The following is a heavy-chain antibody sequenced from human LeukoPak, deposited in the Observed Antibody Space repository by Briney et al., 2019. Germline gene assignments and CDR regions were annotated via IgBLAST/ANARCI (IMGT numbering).Heavy chain of an antibody. D-gene: IGHD2-15*01. Sequence: SETLSLTCTVSGYSISSGYYWGWIRQPPGKGLEWIGSIYHSGSTYYNPSLKSRVTISVDTSKNQFSLKLSSVTAADTAVYYCASSLRRLPKPEDAFDIWGQGTMVTVSS. J-gene: IGHJ3*02. CDR3: ASSLRRLPKPEDAFDI. CDR1: GYSISSGYY. V-gene: IGHV4-38-2*02. CDR2: IYHSGST.